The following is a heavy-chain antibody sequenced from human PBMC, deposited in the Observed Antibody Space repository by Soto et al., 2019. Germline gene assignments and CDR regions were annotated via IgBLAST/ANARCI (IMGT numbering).Heavy chain of an antibody. CDR1: GDSVTSNVW. V-gene: IGHV4-4*02. CDR2: AYHNGLT. J-gene: IGHJ4*02. D-gene: IGHD6-19*01. Sequence: PSETLSLTCAVSGDSVTSNVWWSWVRQPPGKGLEWIGEAYHNGLTAYNPSLKSRVTMSVDTSKNEFSLKLTSLTAADTAIYYCARDAAVPGESDRFDYWGQGTLVTVSS. CDR3: ARDAAVPGESDRFDY.